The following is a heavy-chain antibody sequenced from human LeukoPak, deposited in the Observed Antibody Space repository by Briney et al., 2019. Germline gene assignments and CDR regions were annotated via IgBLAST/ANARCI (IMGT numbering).Heavy chain of an antibody. J-gene: IGHJ4*02. CDR3: ARALYYYDSSGYSIDY. CDR1: GFTFSSYE. CDR2: ISSSGSTI. D-gene: IGHD3-22*01. Sequence: GGSLRLSCAASGFTFSSYEMNWVRQAPGKGLEWVSYISSSGSTIYYADSVKGRFTISRDNAKNSLYLQMNSLRAEDTAVYYCARALYYYDSSGYSIDYWGQGTLVTVSS. V-gene: IGHV3-48*03.